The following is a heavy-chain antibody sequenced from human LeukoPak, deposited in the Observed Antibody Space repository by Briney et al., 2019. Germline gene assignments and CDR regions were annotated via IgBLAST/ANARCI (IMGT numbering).Heavy chain of an antibody. D-gene: IGHD3-10*01. Sequence: GRSLRLSCAASGFTFSSYSMNWVRQAPGKGLEEVSSISSSSSYIYYADSVKGRFTISRDNAKNSLYLQMNSLRAEDTAVYYCARVNLRGFYAFDIWGQGTMVTVSS. V-gene: IGHV3-21*01. CDR3: ARVNLRGFYAFDI. CDR1: GFTFSSYS. CDR2: ISSSSSYI. J-gene: IGHJ3*02.